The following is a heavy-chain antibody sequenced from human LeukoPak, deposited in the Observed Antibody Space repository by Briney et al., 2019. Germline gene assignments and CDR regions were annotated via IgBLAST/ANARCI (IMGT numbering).Heavy chain of an antibody. CDR1: GFTFSSYG. Sequence: VGSLRLSCAASGFTFSSYGMHWVRQAPGKGLEWVAVIWYDGSNKYYADSVKGRFTISRDNSKNTLYLQMNSLRAEDTAVYYCARGLELRRYFDYWGQGTLVTVSS. CDR2: IWYDGSNK. CDR3: ARGLELRRYFDY. J-gene: IGHJ4*02. V-gene: IGHV3-33*01. D-gene: IGHD1-7*01.